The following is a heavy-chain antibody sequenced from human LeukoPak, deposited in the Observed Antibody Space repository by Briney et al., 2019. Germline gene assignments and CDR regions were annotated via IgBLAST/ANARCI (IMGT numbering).Heavy chain of an antibody. Sequence: LETLSLTCAVYGGSFSGYYWSWIRQPPGKGLEWIGEINHSGSTKYNPSLKSRVTISVDTSKNQFSLKLSSVTAADTAVYYCARVYYSNSYDYWYFDLWGRGTLVTVSS. V-gene: IGHV4-34*01. D-gene: IGHD6-13*01. CDR2: INHSGST. CDR1: GGSFSGYY. CDR3: ARVYYSNSYDYWYFDL. J-gene: IGHJ2*01.